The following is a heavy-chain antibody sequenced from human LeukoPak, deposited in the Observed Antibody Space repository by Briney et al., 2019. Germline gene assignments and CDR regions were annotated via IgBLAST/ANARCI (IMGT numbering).Heavy chain of an antibody. Sequence: PGGSLRLSCAASGFTFSSYGMHWVRQAPGKGLEWVAFIRYDGSNKYYADSVKGRFTISRDNSKNTLYLQMNSLRAEDTAVYYCAKVTLSRCVYSGSYCFGAFDIWGQGTMVTVSS. CDR3: AKVTLSRCVYSGSYCFGAFDI. CDR2: IRYDGSNK. CDR1: GFTFSSYG. V-gene: IGHV3-30*02. D-gene: IGHD3-10*01. J-gene: IGHJ3*02.